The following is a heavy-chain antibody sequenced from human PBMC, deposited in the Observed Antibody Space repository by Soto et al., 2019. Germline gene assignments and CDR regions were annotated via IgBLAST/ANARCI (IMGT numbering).Heavy chain of an antibody. CDR2: IYYSGST. Sequence: QVQLQESGPGLVKPSQTLSLTCTVSGGSISSGDYYWSWIRQPPGKGLEWIGYIYYSGSTYYNPSRKSRVTISVDTSKNQFSLKLSSVTAADTAVYYCARVSPYLENSSSWYYFDYWGQGTLVTVSS. CDR3: ARVSPYLENSSSWYYFDY. D-gene: IGHD6-13*01. V-gene: IGHV4-30-4*01. J-gene: IGHJ4*02. CDR1: GGSISSGDYY.